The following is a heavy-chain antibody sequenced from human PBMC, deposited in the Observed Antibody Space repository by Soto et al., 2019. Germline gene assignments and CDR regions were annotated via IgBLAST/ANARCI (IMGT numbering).Heavy chain of an antibody. D-gene: IGHD2-2*01. Sequence: SESLSLTCAVYGGSFSGYYWSWIRQPPGKGLEWIGEINHSGSTNYNPSLKSRVTISVDTSKNQFSLKLSSVTAADTAVYYCARGDIVVVPAARRGMDVWGQGTTVTVSS. CDR2: INHSGST. V-gene: IGHV4-34*01. J-gene: IGHJ6*02. CDR1: GGSFSGYY. CDR3: ARGDIVVVPAARRGMDV.